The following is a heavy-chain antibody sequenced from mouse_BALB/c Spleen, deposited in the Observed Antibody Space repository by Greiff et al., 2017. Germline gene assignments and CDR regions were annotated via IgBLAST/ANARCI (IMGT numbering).Heavy chain of an antibody. Sequence: EVKLMESGPGLVKPSQSLSLTCTVTGYSITSDYAWNWIRQFPGNKLEWMGYISYSGSTSYNPSLKSRISITRDTSKNQFFLQLNSVTTEDTATYYCARSLLLRQYYFDYWGQGTTLTVSS. CDR1: GYSITSDYA. J-gene: IGHJ2*01. D-gene: IGHD1-1*01. V-gene: IGHV3-2*02. CDR3: ARSLLLRQYYFDY. CDR2: ISYSGST.